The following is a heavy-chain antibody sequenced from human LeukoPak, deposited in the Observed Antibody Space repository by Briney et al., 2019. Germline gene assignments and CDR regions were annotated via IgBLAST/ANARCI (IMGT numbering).Heavy chain of an antibody. J-gene: IGHJ4*02. D-gene: IGHD6-13*01. CDR2: ISWNSGSI. CDR1: GFTFDDYA. CDR3: AKDKAGAFDY. Sequence: GRSLRLSCAASGFTFDDYAVHWVRQAPGKGLEWVSGISWNSGSIGYADSVKGRFTISRDNAKNSLYLQMNSLRAEDTALYYCAKDKAGAFDYWGQATLVTVSS. V-gene: IGHV3-9*01.